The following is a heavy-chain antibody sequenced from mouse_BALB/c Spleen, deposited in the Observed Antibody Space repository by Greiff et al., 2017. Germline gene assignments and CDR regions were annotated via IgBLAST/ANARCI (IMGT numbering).Heavy chain of an antibody. V-gene: IGHV1S81*02. Sequence: QVQLKQPGAELVKPGASVKLSCKASGYTFTSYYMYWVKQRPGQGLEWIGEINPSNGGTNFNEKFKSKATLTVDKSSSTAYMQLSSLTSEDSAVYYCTREGDFSAWFAYWGQGTLVTVSA. J-gene: IGHJ3*01. D-gene: IGHD3-3*01. CDR3: TREGDFSAWFAY. CDR2: INPSNGGT. CDR1: GYTFTSYY.